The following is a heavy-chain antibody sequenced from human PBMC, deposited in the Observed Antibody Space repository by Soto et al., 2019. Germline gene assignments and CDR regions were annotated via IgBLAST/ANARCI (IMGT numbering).Heavy chain of an antibody. CDR2: IIPIFGTA. CDR1: GGTFSSYA. CDR3: ARTGQQLAYYFDY. V-gene: IGHV1-69*13. Sequence: ASVKVSCKASGGTFSSYAISWVRQAPGQGLEWMGGIIPIFGTANYAQKFQGRVTITADESTSTAYMELSSLRSEDTAVYYCARTGQQLAYYFDYWGQGTLVTVSS. J-gene: IGHJ4*02. D-gene: IGHD6-13*01.